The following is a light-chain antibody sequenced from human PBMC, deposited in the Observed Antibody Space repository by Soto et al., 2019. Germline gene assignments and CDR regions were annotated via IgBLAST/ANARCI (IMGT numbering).Light chain of an antibody. V-gene: IGKV1-9*01. Sequence: DIQLTQSPSFLSASVGDRITITCRASQGISSFLAWYQQKPGRAPKVLIYGASTLQGGVPSRFSGSGSGAEFTLTISSLQPEDSATYYCQQFDSCPQTFGQGTKVEV. J-gene: IGKJ1*01. CDR3: QQFDSCPQT. CDR1: QGISSF. CDR2: GAS.